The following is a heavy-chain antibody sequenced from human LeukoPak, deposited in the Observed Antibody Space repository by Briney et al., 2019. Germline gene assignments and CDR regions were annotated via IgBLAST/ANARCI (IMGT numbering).Heavy chain of an antibody. V-gene: IGHV4-59*01. J-gene: IGHJ4*02. CDR2: IYYSGST. D-gene: IGHD6-19*01. CDR1: GGSISSYY. CDR3: AREVAGTLNFDY. Sequence: SETLSLTCTVSGGSISSYYWSWIRQPPGKGPEWIGYIYYSGSTNYNPSLKSRVTISGDTSKNQFSLKLSSVTAADTAEYYCAREVAGTLNFDYWGQGTLVTVSS.